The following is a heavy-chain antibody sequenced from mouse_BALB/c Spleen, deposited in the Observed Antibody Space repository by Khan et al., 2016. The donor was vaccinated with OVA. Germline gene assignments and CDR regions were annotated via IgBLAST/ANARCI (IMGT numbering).Heavy chain of an antibody. CDR3: ARWGGNYPSYAMDY. Sequence: QVQLQQSGPELVKPGASVRISCKASGYTFISYYIHWVKQRPGQGLEWIGWIYPGNVNTDYNEKFKGKATLTADKSSSTAYMQLSSLTSEDSAVYFCARWGGNYPSYAMDYWGQRTSVTVSS. V-gene: IGHV1S56*01. J-gene: IGHJ4*01. CDR1: GYTFISYY. CDR2: IYPGNVNT. D-gene: IGHD2-1*01.